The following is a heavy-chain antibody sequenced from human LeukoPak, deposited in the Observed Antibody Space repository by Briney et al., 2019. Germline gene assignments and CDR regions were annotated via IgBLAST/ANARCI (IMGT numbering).Heavy chain of an antibody. Sequence: SETLSLTCAVYGGSFSGYYWSWIRQPPGKGLEWIGYIYYSGSTNYNPSLKSRVTISVDTSKNQFSLKLSSVTAADTAVYYCARSVRGIAVAGTSYYFDYWGQGTLVTVSS. CDR3: ARSVRGIAVAGTSYYFDY. J-gene: IGHJ4*02. D-gene: IGHD6-19*01. CDR2: IYYSGST. CDR1: GGSFSGYY. V-gene: IGHV4-59*01.